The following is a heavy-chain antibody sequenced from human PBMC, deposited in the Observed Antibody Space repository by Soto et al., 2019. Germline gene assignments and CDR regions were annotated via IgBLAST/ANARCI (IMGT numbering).Heavy chain of an antibody. Sequence: GGSLRLSCAASGFTFSSYGMHWVRQAPGKGLEWVAVISYDGSNKYYADSVKGRFTISRDNSKNTLYLQMNSLRAEDTAVYYCAKDTGITIFRLVNGPPYYFDYWGQGTLVTVSS. CDR1: GFTFSSYG. CDR3: AKDTGITIFRLVNGPPYYFDY. CDR2: ISYDGSNK. D-gene: IGHD3-9*01. J-gene: IGHJ4*02. V-gene: IGHV3-30*18.